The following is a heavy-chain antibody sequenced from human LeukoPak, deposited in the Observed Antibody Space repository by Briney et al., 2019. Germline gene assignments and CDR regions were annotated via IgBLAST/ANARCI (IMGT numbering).Heavy chain of an antibody. CDR1: AFTFSPLS. J-gene: IGHJ4*02. D-gene: IGHD3-16*01. Sequence: GGSLRLSCAASAFTFSPLSMSWVRQAPGKGLEWVASISGDSSTTYYAESVKGRFTISRDNVKKSLSLQMNALRADDTATYFCARDFNWAFDYWGQGAVVTVSS. CDR3: ARDFNWAFDY. V-gene: IGHV3-48*01. CDR2: ISGDSSTT.